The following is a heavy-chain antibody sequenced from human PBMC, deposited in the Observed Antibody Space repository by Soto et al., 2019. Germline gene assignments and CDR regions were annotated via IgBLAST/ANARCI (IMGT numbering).Heavy chain of an antibody. Sequence: QVQLQESGPGLVKPSQTLSLTCTVSVASISSGGYYWSWLRQHPGEGLEWLGYIYYSGSTSYNPSLMSRVTISVDTSKNQFSLKLRSVTDADTAVYYCAREAKYDTSGYPPWFDPWGQGTLVTVSS. J-gene: IGHJ5*02. CDR2: IYYSGST. V-gene: IGHV4-31*03. CDR3: AREAKYDTSGYPPWFDP. CDR1: VASISSGGYY. D-gene: IGHD3-22*01.